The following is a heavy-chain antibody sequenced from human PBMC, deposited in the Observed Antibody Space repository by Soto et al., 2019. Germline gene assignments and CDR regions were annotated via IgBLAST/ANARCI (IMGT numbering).Heavy chain of an antibody. CDR2: ISYDGSNK. D-gene: IGHD1-26*01. CDR1: GFTFSSYG. Sequence: GSLRLSCAASGFTFSSYGMHWVRQAPGKGLEWVAVISYDGSNKYYADSVKGRLTISRDNSKNTLYLQMNSLRAEDTAVYYCAKDVVVGATTGLGDYYYYYGMDVWGQGTTVTVSS. J-gene: IGHJ6*02. V-gene: IGHV3-30*18. CDR3: AKDVVVGATTGLGDYYYYYGMDV.